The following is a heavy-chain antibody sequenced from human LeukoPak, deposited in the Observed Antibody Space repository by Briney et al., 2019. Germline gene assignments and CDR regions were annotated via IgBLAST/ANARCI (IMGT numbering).Heavy chain of an antibody. D-gene: IGHD1-26*01. CDR2: ISSSSSYT. J-gene: IGHJ4*02. CDR3: AAERGSYGVGTH. CDR1: GFTFNDYY. Sequence: PGGSLRLSCAASGFTFNDYYMSWIRQAPGKGLEWVSYISSSSSYTNYADSGKGRFTISRDNAKNSLYLQMNSLRAEDTAVYYCAAERGSYGVGTHWGQGTLVTVSS. V-gene: IGHV3-11*03.